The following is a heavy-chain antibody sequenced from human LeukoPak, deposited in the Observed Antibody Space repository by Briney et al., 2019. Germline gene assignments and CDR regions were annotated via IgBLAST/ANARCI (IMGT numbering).Heavy chain of an antibody. V-gene: IGHV3-11*01. J-gene: IGHJ4*02. CDR3: ARGVILDY. CDR1: GFTSSDYY. CDR2: ISRSGSNI. D-gene: IGHD3-10*01. Sequence: PCGSLRLSCAASGFTSSDYYMSWIRQAPAKGLEWVSYISRSGSNIYYADSVKGRFTISRDNAKDSLYLQMNGLRAEDTAVHYCARGVILDYWGQGILVTVSS.